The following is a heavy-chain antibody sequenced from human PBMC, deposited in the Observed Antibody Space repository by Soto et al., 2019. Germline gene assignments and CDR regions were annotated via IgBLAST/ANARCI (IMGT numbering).Heavy chain of an antibody. Sequence: GASVKVSCKGSGYTFTSYGLSWVRQAPGQGLEWIGWISAYNGNTKYAQNLQGRVTMTTDTSTRNSDMVIRSLRSDDTDVYYCAPGESRVVRGDMGVRGQWSRVTVSS. D-gene: IGHD2-15*01. CDR2: ISAYNGNT. CDR3: APGESRVVRGDMGV. V-gene: IGHV1-18*04. CDR1: GYTFTSYG. J-gene: IGHJ6*02.